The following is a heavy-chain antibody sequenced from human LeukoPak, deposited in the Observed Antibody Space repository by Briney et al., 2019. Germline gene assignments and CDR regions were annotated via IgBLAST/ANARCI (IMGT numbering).Heavy chain of an antibody. CDR1: GFTFSSYA. CDR3: AKVPAAYCGGDCYYDY. CDR2: ISGSGGST. V-gene: IGHV3-23*01. J-gene: IGHJ4*02. D-gene: IGHD2-21*02. Sequence: GGSLRLSCAASGFTFSSYAMSWVRQAPGKGLEWVSAISGSGGSTYYADSVKGRFTISRDNSKNTLYLQMNSLRAEDTAVYYCAKVPAAYCGGDCYYDYWGQGTLVTVSS.